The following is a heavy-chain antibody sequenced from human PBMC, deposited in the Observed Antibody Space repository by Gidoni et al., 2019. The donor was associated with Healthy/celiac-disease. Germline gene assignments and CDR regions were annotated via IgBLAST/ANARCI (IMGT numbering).Heavy chain of an antibody. CDR1: GFTFSSYA. Sequence: QVQLVESGGGVVQPGRSLRLSCAASGFTFSSYAMHWVRQAPGKGLEWVAVISYDGSNKYYADSVKGRFTISRDNSKNTLYLQMNSLRAEDTAVYYCARGDDILTGYGPGYYYYGMDVWGQGTTVTVSS. J-gene: IGHJ6*02. CDR3: ARGDDILTGYGPGYYYYGMDV. V-gene: IGHV3-30-3*01. CDR2: ISYDGSNK. D-gene: IGHD3-9*01.